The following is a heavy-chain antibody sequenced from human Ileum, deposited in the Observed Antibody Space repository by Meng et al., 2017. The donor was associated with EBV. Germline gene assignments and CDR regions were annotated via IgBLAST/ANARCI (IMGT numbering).Heavy chain of an antibody. CDR1: HYTFTGYG. J-gene: IGHJ5*02. V-gene: IGHV1-18*01. CDR2: ISGHNGNT. D-gene: IGHD6-19*01. Sequence: QVQVVQSGAEMKRPXXSVKVSCTASHYTFTGYGVSWFRQAPGQGLEWMGWISGHNGNTNYAQKLQGRVTMTTDTSTSTAYMELRSLRSDDTAVSYCAHQAVAGTRVWFDPWGQGTLVHVSS. CDR3: AHQAVAGTRVWFDP.